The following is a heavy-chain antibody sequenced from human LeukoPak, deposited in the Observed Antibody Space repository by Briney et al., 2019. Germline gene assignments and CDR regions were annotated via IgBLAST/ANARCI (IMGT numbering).Heavy chain of an antibody. J-gene: IGHJ4*02. Sequence: SETLSLTRTVSGGSISSSRYYWGWIRQPPGKGLEWIGRIYYSGSTYYNPSLKSRVTISVTTSKNQFSLKLSSVTAADTAVYYGARHGHDSSGYYYFDYWGQGTLVTVSS. CDR2: IYYSGST. V-gene: IGHV4-39*01. CDR1: GGSISSSRYY. CDR3: ARHGHDSSGYYYFDY. D-gene: IGHD3-22*01.